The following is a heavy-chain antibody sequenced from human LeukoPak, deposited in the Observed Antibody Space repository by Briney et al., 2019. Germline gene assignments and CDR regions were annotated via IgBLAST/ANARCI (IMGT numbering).Heavy chain of an antibody. D-gene: IGHD3-10*01. CDR3: AKGTDGFGELLNTYDY. CDR2: ISGSGGST. V-gene: IGHV3-23*01. CDR1: GFTFSSYA. Sequence: GGSLRLSCAASGFTFSSYAMHWVRQAPGKGLEWVSAISGSGGSTYYADSVKGRFTISRDNSKNTLYLQMNSLRAEDTAVYYCAKGTDGFGELLNTYDYWGQGTLVTVSS. J-gene: IGHJ4*02.